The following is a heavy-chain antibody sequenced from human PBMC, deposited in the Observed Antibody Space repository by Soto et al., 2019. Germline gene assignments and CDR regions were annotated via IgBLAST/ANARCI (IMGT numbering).Heavy chain of an antibody. J-gene: IGHJ6*03. CDR1: GVTFSSYG. V-gene: IGHV3-33*01. CDR3: AREGAYAANRYHYSVTAF. CDR2: IWYDGSNK. Sequence: GGSLRLSCAASGVTFSSYGMHWVRQAPGKGLEWVAVIWYDGSNKYYADSVKGRFTISRDNSKNTLYLQMNSLRAEDTAVYYCAREGAYAANRYHYSVTAFWGNGTTVPVS. D-gene: IGHD2-15*01.